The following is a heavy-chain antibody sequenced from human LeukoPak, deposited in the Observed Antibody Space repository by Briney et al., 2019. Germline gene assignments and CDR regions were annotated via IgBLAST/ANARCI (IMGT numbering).Heavy chain of an antibody. CDR3: ARHFSDSGSYQVLWY. V-gene: IGHV4-4*07. Sequence: PSQTLSLTCTVSGGSMSGYHWSWIRQPAGKGLEWTGHIYSSGSTNYNPSLRSRVTMSVDKSKNQFSLKLSSVTAADTAVYYCARHFSDSGSYQVLWYWGQGTLVTVSS. J-gene: IGHJ4*02. CDR2: IYSSGST. CDR1: GGSMSGYH. D-gene: IGHD3-10*01.